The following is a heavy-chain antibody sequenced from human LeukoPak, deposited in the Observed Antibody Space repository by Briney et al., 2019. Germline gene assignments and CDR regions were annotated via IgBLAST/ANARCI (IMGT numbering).Heavy chain of an antibody. D-gene: IGHD6-13*01. CDR2: ISPSGGST. J-gene: IGHJ4*02. CDR1: GYIFTSYY. Sequence: ASVKVSCTTSGYIFTSYYFHWVRQAPGQGLEWMGIISPSGGSTTYAQKFLGRVTMTRDASTSTVYMELSSLRSEDTAVYFCARDLGYSSSCGYWGQGTLVTVSS. V-gene: IGHV1-46*01. CDR3: ARDLGYSSSCGY.